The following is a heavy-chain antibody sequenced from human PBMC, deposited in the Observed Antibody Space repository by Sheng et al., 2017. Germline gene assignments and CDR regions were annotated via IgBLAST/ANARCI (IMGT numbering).Heavy chain of an antibody. Sequence: QVQLQESGPGLVKPSETLSLTCAVSGYSISSGYYWGWIRQPPGKGLEWIGSIYHSGSTYYNPSLKSRVTISVDTSKNQFSLKLSSVTAADTAVYYCARVSYDFWSGRPNWFDPWGQGTPGHPSPQ. CDR1: GYSISSGYY. CDR3: ARVSYDFWSGRPNWFDP. D-gene: IGHD3-3*01. CDR2: IYHSGST. V-gene: IGHV4-38-2*01. J-gene: IGHJ5*02.